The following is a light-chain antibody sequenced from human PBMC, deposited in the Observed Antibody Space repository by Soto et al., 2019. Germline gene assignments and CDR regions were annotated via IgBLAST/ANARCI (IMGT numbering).Light chain of an antibody. CDR3: QQYNNWPLT. CDR2: GAS. J-gene: IGKJ4*01. Sequence: ILMMESPSTLTVSPGERATLSCRASQSVSSNLAWYQQKPGQAPRLLIYGASTRATGIPARFSGSGSGTEFTLTISSLQSEDLAVYYCQQYNNWPLTFGGGTKVDIK. V-gene: IGKV3-15*01. CDR1: QSVSSN.